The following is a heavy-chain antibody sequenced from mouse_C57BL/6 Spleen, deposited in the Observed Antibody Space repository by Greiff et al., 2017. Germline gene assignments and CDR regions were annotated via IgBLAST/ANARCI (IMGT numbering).Heavy chain of an antibody. Sequence: DVQLQEPGPGMVKPSPSLSLTCTVTGYSITSGYDWHWIRHFPGNKLERRGYISYSGSTNYNPSLKSQISITHDTSKNHFFLKLNSVTAEDTATYYCARGGTWYFDVWGTGTTVTVSS. V-gene: IGHV3-1*01. CDR1: GYSITSGYD. D-gene: IGHD3-3*01. CDR3: ARGGTWYFDV. J-gene: IGHJ1*03. CDR2: ISYSGST.